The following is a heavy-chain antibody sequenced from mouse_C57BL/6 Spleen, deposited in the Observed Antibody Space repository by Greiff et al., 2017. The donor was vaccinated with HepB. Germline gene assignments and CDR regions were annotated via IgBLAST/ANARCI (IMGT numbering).Heavy chain of an antibody. CDR3: ARNRGGLTHWYFDV. D-gene: IGHD3-1*01. J-gene: IGHJ1*03. CDR2: IWTGGGT. Sequence: VQLQQSGPGLVAPSQSLSITCTVSGFSLTSYAISWVRQPPGKGLEWLGVIWTGGGTNYNSALKSRLSISKDNSKSQVFLKMNSLQTDDTARYYCARNRGGLTHWYFDVWGTGTTVTVSS. V-gene: IGHV2-9-1*01. CDR1: GFSLTSYA.